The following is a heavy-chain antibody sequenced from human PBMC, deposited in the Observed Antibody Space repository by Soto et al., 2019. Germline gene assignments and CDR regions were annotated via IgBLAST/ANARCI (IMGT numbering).Heavy chain of an antibody. Sequence: SETLSLTCTVPGGSINSYYWSWIRQHPGKGLEWIGYIYYSGSTYYNPSLKSRVTISVDTSKNQFSLKLSSVTAADTAVYYCGRARYYYDSSGYYYFDAFDIWGQGTMVTVSS. CDR1: GGSINSYY. V-gene: IGHV4-59*06. CDR3: GRARYYYDSSGYYYFDAFDI. CDR2: IYYSGST. D-gene: IGHD3-22*01. J-gene: IGHJ3*02.